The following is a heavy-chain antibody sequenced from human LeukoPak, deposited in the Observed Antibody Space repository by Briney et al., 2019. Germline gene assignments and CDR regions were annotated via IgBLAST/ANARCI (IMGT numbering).Heavy chain of an antibody. V-gene: IGHV1-2*02. CDR2: IRPKDGGT. Sequence: ASVKVSCKASGYSFTGYYMKWVRQAPGQGLEWMGWIRPKDGGTNYAQKFQGRVTLTSDTSINTAYTELSGLRYDDSAVYYCARWQEGLGTFYIDSWGQGTLVTVSS. D-gene: IGHD2/OR15-2a*01. CDR1: GYSFTGYY. CDR3: ARWQEGLGTFYIDS. J-gene: IGHJ4*02.